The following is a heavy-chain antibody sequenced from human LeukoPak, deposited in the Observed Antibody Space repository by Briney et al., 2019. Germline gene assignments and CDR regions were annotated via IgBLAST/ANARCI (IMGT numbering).Heavy chain of an antibody. Sequence: ASVKVSCKASGYTFTGYYMHWVRQAPGQGLEWMGWINPNSGGTNYAQKFQGRVTMTRDTSISTAYMELSRLRSDDTAVYYCARGITIFGVVIIGWFDPWGQGTVVTVSS. CDR3: ARGITIFGVVIIGWFDP. CDR1: GYTFTGYY. V-gene: IGHV1-2*02. CDR2: INPNSGGT. J-gene: IGHJ5*02. D-gene: IGHD3-3*01.